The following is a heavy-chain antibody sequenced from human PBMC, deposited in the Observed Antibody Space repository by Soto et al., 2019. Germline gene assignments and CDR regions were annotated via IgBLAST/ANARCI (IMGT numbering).Heavy chain of an antibody. CDR2: INPNSGGT. CDR3: ARGLSSSWGYYYYGMDV. V-gene: IGHV1-2*04. Sequence: ASVKVSCKASGYTFTSYYMHWVRQAPGQGLEWMGWINPNSGGTNYAQKFQGWVTMTRDTSISTAYMELSRLRSDDTAVYYCARGLSSSWGYYYYGMDVWGQGTTVTVSS. J-gene: IGHJ6*02. D-gene: IGHD6-13*01. CDR1: GYTFTSYY.